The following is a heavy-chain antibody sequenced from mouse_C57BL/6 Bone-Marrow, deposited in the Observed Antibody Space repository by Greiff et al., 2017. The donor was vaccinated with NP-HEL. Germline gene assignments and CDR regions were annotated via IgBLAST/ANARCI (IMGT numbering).Heavy chain of an antibody. Sequence: QVQLQQPGAELVRPGTSVKLSCKASGYTFTSYWMHWVKQRPGQGLEWLGVIDPADSYTNHTPQFKGQATCTVDTSSSTAYMQLSSLTSEDSAVYYCARLRKDYAMDYWGQGISVTVSS. D-gene: IGHD1-1*01. CDR3: ARLRKDYAMDY. CDR2: IDPADSYT. CDR1: GYTFTSYW. J-gene: IGHJ4*01. V-gene: IGHV1-59*01.